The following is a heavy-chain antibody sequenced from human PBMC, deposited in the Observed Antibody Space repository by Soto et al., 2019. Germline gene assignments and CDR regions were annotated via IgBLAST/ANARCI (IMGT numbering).Heavy chain of an antibody. Sequence: SSVKVSCKAAGGTFSIYAISWVLQAPGQGLEWMGRIIPFIGTANYAQKFQGRVTITADESTSTAYMELTSLRSEDTAVYYCARVVMTTVPASYYSGMDVWGQGTTGTVSS. CDR2: IIPFIGTA. J-gene: IGHJ6*02. D-gene: IGHD4-4*01. CDR3: ARVVMTTVPASYYSGMDV. V-gene: IGHV1-69*11. CDR1: GGTFSIYA.